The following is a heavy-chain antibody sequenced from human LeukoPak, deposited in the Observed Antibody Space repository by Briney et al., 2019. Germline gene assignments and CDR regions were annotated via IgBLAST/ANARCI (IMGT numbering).Heavy chain of an antibody. Sequence: SETLSLTCTVSGGSISSYYWSWIRQPAGKGLEWIGRIYTSGSTNYNPSLKSRVTMSVDTSKNQFSLKLSSVTAADTAVYYCASGSHYGYNSGWLYYWGQGTLVTVSS. J-gene: IGHJ4*02. CDR1: GGSISSYY. D-gene: IGHD6-19*01. CDR3: ASGSHYGYNSGWLYY. V-gene: IGHV4-4*07. CDR2: IYTSGST.